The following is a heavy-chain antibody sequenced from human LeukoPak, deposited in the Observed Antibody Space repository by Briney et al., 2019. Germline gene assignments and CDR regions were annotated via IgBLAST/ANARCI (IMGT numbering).Heavy chain of an antibody. V-gene: IGHV4-38-2*02. D-gene: IGHD3-3*01. CDR1: GYSISSGYY. Sequence: TLSLTCTVSGYSISSGYYWGWIRQPPGKGLEWIGSIYHSGSTYYNPSLKSRVTISVDTSKNQFSLKLSSVTAADTAVYYCAREGGITIFGVVKRYYYMDVWGKGTTVTVSS. CDR2: IYHSGST. J-gene: IGHJ6*03. CDR3: AREGGITIFGVVKRYYYMDV.